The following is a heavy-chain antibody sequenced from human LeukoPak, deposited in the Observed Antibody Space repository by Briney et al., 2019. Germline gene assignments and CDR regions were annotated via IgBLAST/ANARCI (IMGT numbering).Heavy chain of an antibody. Sequence: PGGSLRLSCAASGFTFSNAWMSWVRQAPGKGLEWVGRIKSKTDGGTTDYAAPVKGRCTISRDDSKNTLYLQMNSLKTEDTAVYYCTTEQYYDFWSGYYWDFDYWGQGTLVTVSS. J-gene: IGHJ4*02. CDR1: GFTFSNAW. CDR2: IKSKTDGGTT. CDR3: TTEQYYDFWSGYYWDFDY. V-gene: IGHV3-15*01. D-gene: IGHD3-3*01.